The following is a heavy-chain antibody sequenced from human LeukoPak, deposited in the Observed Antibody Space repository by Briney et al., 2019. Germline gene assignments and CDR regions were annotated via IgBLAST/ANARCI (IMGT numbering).Heavy chain of an antibody. V-gene: IGHV5-51*01. Sequence: GESLKISCEASGYNFGSYWLGWVRQTPGKGLEWMGIIYPGDSETRYSPSSEGQVTISVDKSTAFLQWSSLKASDTGMYYCARHRETTMARRAFDYWGQGTLVTVSS. CDR3: ARHRETTMARRAFDY. J-gene: IGHJ4*02. D-gene: IGHD5-18*01. CDR1: GYNFGSYW. CDR2: IYPGDSET.